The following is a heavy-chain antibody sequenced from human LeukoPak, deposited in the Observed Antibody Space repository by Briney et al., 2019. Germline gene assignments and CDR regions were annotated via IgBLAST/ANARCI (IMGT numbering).Heavy chain of an antibody. Sequence: GESLKISCKGSGYSFTSYWIGWVRQMPGKGLEWMGIIYPGDSDSRYSPPFQGQVTISADKSISTAYLQWNSLKASDTAMYYCVRLRDAYPDYWGQGTLITVSS. CDR3: VRLRDAYPDY. D-gene: IGHD5-24*01. CDR1: GYSFTSYW. J-gene: IGHJ4*02. CDR2: IYPGDSDS. V-gene: IGHV5-51*01.